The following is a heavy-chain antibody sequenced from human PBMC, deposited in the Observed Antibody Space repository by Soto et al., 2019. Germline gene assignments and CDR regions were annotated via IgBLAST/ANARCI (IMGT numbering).Heavy chain of an antibody. CDR2: IYSSGST. CDR1: GGSISSGGYY. D-gene: IGHD5-18*01. Sequence: SETLSLTCTVSGGSISSGGYYWSWIRQHPGKGLEWIGYIYSSGSTNYNPSLKSRVTISLDTSSNQFSLRLTSVTAADTAVYYCARDIRGYSRAFDYWGQGTLVTVSS. J-gene: IGHJ4*02. CDR3: ARDIRGYSRAFDY. V-gene: IGHV4-61*08.